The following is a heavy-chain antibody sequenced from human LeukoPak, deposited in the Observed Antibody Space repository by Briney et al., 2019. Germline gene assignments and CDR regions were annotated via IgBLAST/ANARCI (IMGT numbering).Heavy chain of an antibody. Sequence: GGSLRLSCAASGFTFRNYGMHWVRQAPGKGLEWVAVISKDGGSNKYHADSVKGRFTISRDNSMNTLYLQMNSLRAEDTAVYYCAKPPRYVRRPVTNFGGGGAFDIWGQGTMVTVSS. V-gene: IGHV3-30*18. D-gene: IGHD3-16*01. J-gene: IGHJ3*02. CDR3: AKPPRYVRRPVTNFGGGGAFDI. CDR2: ISKDGGSNK. CDR1: GFTFRNYG.